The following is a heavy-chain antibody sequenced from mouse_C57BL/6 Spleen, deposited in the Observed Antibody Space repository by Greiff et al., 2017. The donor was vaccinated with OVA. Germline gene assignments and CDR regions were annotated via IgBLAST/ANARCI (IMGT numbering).Heavy chain of an antibody. Sequence: QVQLKQPGAELVKPGASVKLSCKASGYTFTSYWMHWVKQRPGQGLEWIGMIHPNSGSTNYNEKFKSKATLTVDKSSSTAYMQLSSLTSEDSAVYYCARWLLQDRFDYWGQGTTLTVSS. D-gene: IGHD2-3*01. CDR3: ARWLLQDRFDY. CDR2: IHPNSGST. CDR1: GYTFTSYW. J-gene: IGHJ2*01. V-gene: IGHV1-64*01.